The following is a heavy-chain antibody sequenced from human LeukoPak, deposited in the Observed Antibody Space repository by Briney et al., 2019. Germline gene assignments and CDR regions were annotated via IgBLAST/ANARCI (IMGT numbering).Heavy chain of an antibody. D-gene: IGHD1-26*01. CDR1: GYTFTSYY. CDR3: ARAALVGATTYYFDY. Sequence: ASVKVSCKASGYTFTSYYMHWVRQAPGQGLEWMGIINPSGGSTSYAQKFQGRVTITADESTSTAYMELSSLRSEDTAVYYCARAALVGATTYYFDYWGQGTLVTVSS. CDR2: INPSGGST. V-gene: IGHV1-46*01. J-gene: IGHJ4*02.